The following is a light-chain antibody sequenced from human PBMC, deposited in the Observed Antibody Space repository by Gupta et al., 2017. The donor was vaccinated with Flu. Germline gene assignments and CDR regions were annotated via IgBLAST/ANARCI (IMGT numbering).Light chain of an antibody. V-gene: IGKV1-39*01. CDR2: AAS. Sequence: IQETRSPSSLCASVGDRVTITCRASQSISSYLNWYQQKPGKASKLLIYAASSLQCGVPSRFSGSGSGTDFTLTISSLQPEDFATYYCQQSYSSPCRFGQGTKVEIK. CDR3: QQSYSSPCR. CDR1: QSISSY. J-gene: IGKJ1*01.